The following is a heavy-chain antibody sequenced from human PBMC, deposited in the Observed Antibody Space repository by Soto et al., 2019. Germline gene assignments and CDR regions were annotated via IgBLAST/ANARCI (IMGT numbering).Heavy chain of an antibody. V-gene: IGHV3-48*03. CDR2: ISSSGSTI. J-gene: IGHJ2*01. CDR3: ARAPNGDWYFDL. CDR1: GFTFSSYE. Sequence: GGSLRLSCAASGFTFSSYEMNWVRQAPGKGLEWVSYISSSGSTIYYADSVKGRFTISRDNAKNSLYLQMNSLRAEDTAVYYCARAPNGDWYFDLWCRGTLVTVSS.